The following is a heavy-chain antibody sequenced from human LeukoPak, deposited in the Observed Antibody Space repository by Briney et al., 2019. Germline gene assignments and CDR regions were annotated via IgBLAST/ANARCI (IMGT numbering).Heavy chain of an antibody. CDR3: ARGVGSIAGPY. Sequence: SETLSLTCTVSDGSIISSSYYWGWIRQPPGKGLEWIGEIHHSGNTNYNSSLKSRVTISVDTSKNQISLKLTSVTAADTAVYYCARGVGSIAGPYWGQGTLVIVSS. CDR1: DGSIISSSYY. D-gene: IGHD6-6*01. J-gene: IGHJ4*02. CDR2: IHHSGNT. V-gene: IGHV4-39*07.